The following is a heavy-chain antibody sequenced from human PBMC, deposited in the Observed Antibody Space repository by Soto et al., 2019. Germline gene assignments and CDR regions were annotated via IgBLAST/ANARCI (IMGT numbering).Heavy chain of an antibody. CDR3: ARHHYGSGSYYMNY. D-gene: IGHD3-10*01. Sequence: SETLSLTCTVSGGSISSYYWSWIRQPPGKGLEWIGYIYYSGSTNYNPSLKSRVTISVDTSKNQFSLKLSSVTAADTAVYCCARHHYGSGSYYMNYWGQGTLVTVSS. J-gene: IGHJ4*02. CDR2: IYYSGST. V-gene: IGHV4-59*08. CDR1: GGSISSYY.